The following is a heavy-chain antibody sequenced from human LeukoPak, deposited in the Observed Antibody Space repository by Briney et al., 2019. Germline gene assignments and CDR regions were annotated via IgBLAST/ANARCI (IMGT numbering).Heavy chain of an antibody. D-gene: IGHD2-21*01. J-gene: IGHJ4*02. CDR3: ARLIAEVGGGTNYFDT. CDR1: GGSISSYY. Sequence: PSETLSLTCTVSGGSISSYYWSWIRQPPGKGLEWIGYIYYSGSTNYNPSLKSRVIMSLDASKNQFSLRLTSVTAADTAVYYCARLIAEVGGGTNYFDTWGQGTLVTVSS. V-gene: IGHV4-59*12. CDR2: IYYSGST.